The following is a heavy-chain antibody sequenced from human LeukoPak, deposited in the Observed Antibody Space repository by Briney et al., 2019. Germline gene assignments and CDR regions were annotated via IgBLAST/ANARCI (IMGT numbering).Heavy chain of an antibody. V-gene: IGHV3-53*01. D-gene: IGHD2-21*01. Sequence: GGSLRLSCAASGFTVTNSYMTWVRQAPGKGLDWVSFIYPAGTTSYADSVKGRFTISRDSSKNTLHLQVNSLRADDTAVYYCAREQAYWFGPWGQGSLVTVSS. CDR2: IYPAGTT. CDR3: AREQAYWFGP. J-gene: IGHJ5*02. CDR1: GFTVTNSY.